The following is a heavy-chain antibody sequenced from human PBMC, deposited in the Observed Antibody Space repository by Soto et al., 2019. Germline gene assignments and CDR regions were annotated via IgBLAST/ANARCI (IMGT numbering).Heavy chain of an antibody. J-gene: IGHJ6*02. CDR2: IYSGGST. D-gene: IGHD3-10*01. V-gene: IGHV3-53*01. Sequence: PGGSLRLSCAASGFTVSSNYMSWVRQAPGKGLEWVSVIYSGGSTYYADSVKGRFTTSRDNSKNTLYLQMNSLRAEDTAVYYCAREGVITMVRGVINQPYYYYGMDVWGQGTTVTVSS. CDR1: GFTVSSNY. CDR3: AREGVITMVRGVINQPYYYYGMDV.